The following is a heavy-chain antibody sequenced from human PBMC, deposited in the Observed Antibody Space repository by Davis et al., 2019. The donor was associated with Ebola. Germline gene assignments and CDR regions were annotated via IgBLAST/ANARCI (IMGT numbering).Heavy chain of an antibody. CDR1: AFTFSRYT. CDR3: ARGYGVGTDWFDP. V-gene: IGHV3-30*04. D-gene: IGHD1-1*01. CDR2: ISSGGSNR. Sequence: GESLKISCAASAFTFSRYTMNWVRQAPGKGLEWVAVISSGGSNRYYADSVKGRFTISRDNSKNTLYLQINSLRAEDTAVYYCARGYGVGTDWFDPWGHGTLVTVSS. J-gene: IGHJ5*02.